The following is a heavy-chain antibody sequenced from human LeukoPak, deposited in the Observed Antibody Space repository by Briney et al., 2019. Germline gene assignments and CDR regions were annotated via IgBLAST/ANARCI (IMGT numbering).Heavy chain of an antibody. CDR2: INHSGGT. D-gene: IGHD3-16*02. V-gene: IGHV4-34*01. CDR3: ARDGLRLGELSHRPPRYFDY. J-gene: IGHJ4*02. CDR1: GGSFSGYY. Sequence: SETLSLTCAVYGGSFSGYYWSWIRQPPGKGLEWIGQINHSGGTNYNPSLKSRVTISVDTSKNQFSLKLSSVTAADTAVYYCARDGLRLGELSHRPPRYFDYWGQGTLVTVSS.